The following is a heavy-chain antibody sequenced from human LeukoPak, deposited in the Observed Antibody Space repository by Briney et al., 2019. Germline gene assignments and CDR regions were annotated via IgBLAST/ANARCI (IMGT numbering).Heavy chain of an antibody. CDR2: ISTSGGKT. J-gene: IGHJ3*02. Sequence: GGSLRLSCAASGXTFSNYGLSWVRQGPGKGLESVSTISTSGGKTYYADSVKGRFTISRDNSKDTLYLQMNSLRAEDTAVYFCAKMYYDSSAYKYAFDIWGQGTMVTVSS. CDR3: AKMYYDSSAYKYAFDI. D-gene: IGHD3-22*01. CDR1: GXTFSNYG. V-gene: IGHV3-23*01.